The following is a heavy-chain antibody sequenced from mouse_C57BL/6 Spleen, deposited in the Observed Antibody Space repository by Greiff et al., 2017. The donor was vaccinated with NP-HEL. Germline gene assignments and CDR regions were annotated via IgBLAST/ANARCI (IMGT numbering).Heavy chain of an antibody. CDR2: IYPRSGNT. J-gene: IGHJ3*01. D-gene: IGHD3-3*01. V-gene: IGHV1-81*01. Sequence: VKLMESGAELARPGASVKLSCKASGYTFTSYGISWVKQRTGQGLEWIGEIYPRSGNTYYNEKFKGKATLTADKSSSTAYMELRSLTSEDSAVYFCAREGAGAYWGQGTLVTVSA. CDR3: AREGAGAY. CDR1: GYTFTSYG.